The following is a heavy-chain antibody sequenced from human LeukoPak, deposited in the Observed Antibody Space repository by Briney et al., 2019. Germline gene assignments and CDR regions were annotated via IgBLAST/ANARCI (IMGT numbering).Heavy chain of an antibody. Sequence: SVKVSCKASGGTFSSYAISWVRQAPGQGLEWMGGIIPIFGTANYAQKFQGRVTITADESTSTAYMELSSLRSEDTAVYYCARAPAAARGEFDYWGQGTLVTVSS. V-gene: IGHV1-69*13. D-gene: IGHD3-16*01. J-gene: IGHJ4*02. CDR2: IIPIFGTA. CDR1: GGTFSSYA. CDR3: ARAPAAARGEFDY.